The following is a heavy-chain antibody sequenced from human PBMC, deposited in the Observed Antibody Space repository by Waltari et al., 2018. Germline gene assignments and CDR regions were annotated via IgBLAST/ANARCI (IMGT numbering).Heavy chain of an antibody. CDR1: GGAITTTNYY. CDR3: ASLLTGD. D-gene: IGHD3-9*01. Sequence: GGAITTTNYYWGWIRQPPGKGLEWIGSIYYNGNTYYNPSLKSRVTISADTSKNQFSLNLNSVTAADTAVYYCASLLTGDWGQGVLVTVSS. V-gene: IGHV4-39*01. J-gene: IGHJ4*02. CDR2: IYYNGNT.